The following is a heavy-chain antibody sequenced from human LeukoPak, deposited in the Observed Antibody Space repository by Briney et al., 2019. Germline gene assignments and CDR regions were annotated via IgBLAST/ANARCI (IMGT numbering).Heavy chain of an antibody. J-gene: IGHJ4*02. Sequence: GGSLRLSCAASGFTFSDYYMSWIRQAPGKGLECVSYISSSGNTTYYSDSVRGRFTISRDNAKNSLRLQMNCLRAEDTAVYYCARDGGSSWYFDYWGQGTLATVSS. V-gene: IGHV3-11*04. CDR2: ISSSGNTT. D-gene: IGHD6-13*01. CDR1: GFTFSDYY. CDR3: ARDGGSSWYFDY.